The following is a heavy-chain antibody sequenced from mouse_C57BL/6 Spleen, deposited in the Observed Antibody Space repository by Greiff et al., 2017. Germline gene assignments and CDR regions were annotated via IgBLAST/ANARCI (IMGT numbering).Heavy chain of an antibody. V-gene: IGHV12-3*01. CDR3: AGVDSSGCAAMDY. Sequence: VQLMESGPGLVKPSQSLFLTCSITGFPITSGYYWIWIRQSPGKPLEWMGYITHSGETFYNPSLQSPISITRETSNNQFFLQLSSVTTEDTAMYYCAGVDSSGCAAMDYWGQGTSVTVSS. CDR2: ITHSGET. D-gene: IGHD3-2*02. CDR1: GFPITSGYY. J-gene: IGHJ4*01.